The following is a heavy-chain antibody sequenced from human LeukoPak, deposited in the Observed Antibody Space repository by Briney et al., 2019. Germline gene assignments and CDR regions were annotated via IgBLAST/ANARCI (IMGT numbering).Heavy chain of an antibody. CDR2: LNSDGSVT. CDR1: GFTFSLYW. J-gene: IGHJ4*02. CDR3: AKDYLDYYVSSGYPGY. Sequence: GGSLRLSCAASGFTFSLYWMRWVRHTPGKGLGWVSRLNSDGSVTTYADSAKGRFTTSTDNTKNTLYLQMNSLRAEDTAVYYCAKDYLDYYVSSGYPGYWGQGTLVSVP. D-gene: IGHD3-22*01. V-gene: IGHV3-74*01.